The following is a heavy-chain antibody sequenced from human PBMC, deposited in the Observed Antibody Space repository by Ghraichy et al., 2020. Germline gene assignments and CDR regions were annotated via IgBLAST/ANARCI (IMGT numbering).Heavy chain of an antibody. CDR1: GGSNSSSNSY. J-gene: IGHJ4*02. D-gene: IGHD3-3*01. CDR2: IYYTGGAYYTPSSGST. CDR3: ARPTIFGDYFDY. V-gene: IGHV4-39*01. Sequence: SETLSLTCTVSGGSNSSSNSYWGWVRQPPGKGLEWIGNIYYTGGAYYTPSSGSTYYNPSLRSRVTMSVDTSNNQFSLKLSSVTAADTAVYYCARPTIFGDYFDYWGQGTLVTVSS.